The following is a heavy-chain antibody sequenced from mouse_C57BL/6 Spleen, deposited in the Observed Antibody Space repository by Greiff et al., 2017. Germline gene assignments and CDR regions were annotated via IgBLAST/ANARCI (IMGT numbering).Heavy chain of an antibody. CDR3: ARSTMVTTGKYFDY. J-gene: IGHJ2*01. CDR1: GYTFTSYW. D-gene: IGHD2-2*01. Sequence: QVQLQQPGAELVKPGASVTLSCKASGYTFTSYWMHWVKQRPGQGLEWIGMIHPNSGSTNYNEKFKSKATLTVDKSSSTAYMQRSSLTSEDSAVYYCARSTMVTTGKYFDYWGQGTTLTVSS. CDR2: IHPNSGST. V-gene: IGHV1-64*01.